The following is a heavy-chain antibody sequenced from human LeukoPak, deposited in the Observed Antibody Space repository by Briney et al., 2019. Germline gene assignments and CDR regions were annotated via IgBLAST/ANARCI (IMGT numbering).Heavy chain of an antibody. CDR3: ARALETGPNNWFDP. Sequence: VASVKVSCKASGYTFTGYYMHWVRQAPGQGLEWMGWINPNSGGTNYAQKFQGRVTMTRDTSISTAYMELSRLRSDDTAVYYCARALETGPNNWFDPWGQGTLVTVSS. V-gene: IGHV1-2*02. D-gene: IGHD7-27*01. CDR1: GYTFTGYY. J-gene: IGHJ5*02. CDR2: INPNSGGT.